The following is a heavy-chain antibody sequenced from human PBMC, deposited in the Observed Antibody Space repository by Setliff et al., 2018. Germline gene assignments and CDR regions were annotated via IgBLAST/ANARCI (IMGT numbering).Heavy chain of an antibody. CDR2: LNAGNGNT. J-gene: IGHJ4*02. CDR3: ARGVSGSYQRPNFDY. D-gene: IGHD3-10*01. V-gene: IGHV1-3*01. Sequence: ASVKVSCKASGYTFTSHYMHWVRQAPGLGLEWMGWLNAGNGNTKYSQKFQGRVAITRDTSASTAYMELSSLTSEDTAVYYCARGVSGSYQRPNFDYWGQGTLVTVSS. CDR1: GYTFTSHY.